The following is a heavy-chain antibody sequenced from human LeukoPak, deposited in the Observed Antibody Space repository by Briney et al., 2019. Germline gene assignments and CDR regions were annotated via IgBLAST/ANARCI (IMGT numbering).Heavy chain of an antibody. J-gene: IGHJ4*02. Sequence: GGSLRLSCAASGFTFSSYAMSWVRQAPGKGLEWVAQIKEDGSEKYYIDSVKGRFIISRDNAKTLLYLQMDSLRPEDTAVYYCARDKPAYYGSGSHFDYWGQGTLVIVSS. CDR3: ARDKPAYYGSGSHFDY. D-gene: IGHD3-10*01. CDR1: GFTFSSYA. V-gene: IGHV3-7*01. CDR2: IKEDGSEK.